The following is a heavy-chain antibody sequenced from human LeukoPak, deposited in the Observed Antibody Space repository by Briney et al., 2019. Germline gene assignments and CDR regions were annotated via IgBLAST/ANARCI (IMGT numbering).Heavy chain of an antibody. Sequence: PGGSLRLSCAASGFTFSSYAMSWVRQAPGKGLEWVSAISGSGGSTYYADSVKGRFTISRDNSKNTLYLQMNSLRAEDTAVYYCANINELYYYGSRSTEHGVWGQGTLVTVSS. J-gene: IGHJ4*02. CDR1: GFTFSSYA. D-gene: IGHD3-10*01. CDR2: ISGSGGST. CDR3: ANINELYYYGSRSTEHGV. V-gene: IGHV3-23*01.